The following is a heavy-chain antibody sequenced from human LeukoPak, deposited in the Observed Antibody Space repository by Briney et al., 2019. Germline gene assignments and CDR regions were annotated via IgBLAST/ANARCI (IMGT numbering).Heavy chain of an antibody. CDR1: GYTFTSYA. J-gene: IGHJ4*02. D-gene: IGHD6-19*01. CDR2: INAGNGNT. CDR3: ARESLSGWIYYFDY. Sequence: ASVKVSCKASGYTFTSYAMHWVRQAPGQRLEWMGWINAGNGNTKYSQKFQGRVTITRDTSASTAYMELSSLRSEDTAVYYRARESLSGWIYYFDYWGQGTLVTVSS. V-gene: IGHV1-3*01.